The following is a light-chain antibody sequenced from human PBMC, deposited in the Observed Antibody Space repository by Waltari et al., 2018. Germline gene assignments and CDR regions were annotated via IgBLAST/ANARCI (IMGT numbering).Light chain of an antibody. CDR3: SSYADSNKLI. J-gene: IGLJ2*01. CDR2: EVT. Sequence: QSALTQPPSASGSPGQSVTIPCTGPSSDVGGYNYVSWYQQHPGKVPKLMIYEVTKRPSGVPDRFSGSKSGNTASLTVSGLQAEDEADYYCSSYADSNKLIFGGGTQLTVL. CDR1: SSDVGGYNY. V-gene: IGLV2-8*01.